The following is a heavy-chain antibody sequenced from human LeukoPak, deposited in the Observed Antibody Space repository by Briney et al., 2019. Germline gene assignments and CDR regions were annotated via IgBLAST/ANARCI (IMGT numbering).Heavy chain of an antibody. CDR3: ATLGYSYGTNY. J-gene: IGHJ4*02. Sequence: PSETLSLTCTVSGDSISSGNYYWTWIRQPAGKGLEWIGRIYTSGSTNYNPSLKSRVTISVDTSKNQFSLKLSSVTAADTAVYYCATLGYSYGTNYWGQGTLVTVSS. V-gene: IGHV4-61*02. CDR1: GDSISSGNYY. CDR2: IYTSGST. D-gene: IGHD5-18*01.